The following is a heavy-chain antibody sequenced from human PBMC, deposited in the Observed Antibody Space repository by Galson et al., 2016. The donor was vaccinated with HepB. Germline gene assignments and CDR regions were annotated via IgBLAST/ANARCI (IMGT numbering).Heavy chain of an antibody. CDR1: GYTFTGFG. Sequence: SVKVSCKASGYTFTGFGLSWVRQAPGQGLEWMGWINSHNSNTNYAQKFQGRFTMTTDTSTSTDYMELRSLKSDDTAVYYCARDKTGPTPYFYYGLDMWGQGTTVTVYS. V-gene: IGHV1-18*01. CDR2: INSHNSNT. J-gene: IGHJ6*02. CDR3: ARDKTGPTPYFYYGLDM.